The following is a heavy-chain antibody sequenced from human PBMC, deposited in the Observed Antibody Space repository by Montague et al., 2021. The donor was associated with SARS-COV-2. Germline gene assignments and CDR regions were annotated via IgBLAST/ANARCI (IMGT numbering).Heavy chain of an antibody. CDR3: ARVGRQQLVRLSGMDV. J-gene: IGHJ6*02. D-gene: IGHD6-13*01. CDR2: IYYSGST. V-gene: IGHV4-39*07. Sequence: SETLSLTCTVSGGSISSSSYYWGWIRQPPGKGLEWIGSIYYSGSTYYNPSLKSRVTISVDTSKNQFSLKLSSVTAADTAAYYCARVGRQQLVRLSGMDVWGQGTTVTGSS. CDR1: GGSISSSSYY.